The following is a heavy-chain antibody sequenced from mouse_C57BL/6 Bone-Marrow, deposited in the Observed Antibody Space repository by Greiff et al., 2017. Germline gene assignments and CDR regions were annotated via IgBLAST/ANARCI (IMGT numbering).Heavy chain of an antibody. V-gene: IGHV5-4*01. CDR1: GFTFSSYA. CDR3: ARVLYSNYVDY. Sequence: EVQLVESGGGLVKPGGSLKLSCAASGFTFSSYAMSWVRQTPEKRLEWVATISDGGSYTYYPDNVKGRFTISRDNAKNNLYLQMSHLKSEDTAMYYCARVLYSNYVDYWGQGTTRTVSS. CDR2: ISDGGSYT. J-gene: IGHJ2*01. D-gene: IGHD2-5*01.